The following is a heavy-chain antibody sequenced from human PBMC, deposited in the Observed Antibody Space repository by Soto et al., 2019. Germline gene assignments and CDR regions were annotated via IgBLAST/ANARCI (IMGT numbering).Heavy chain of an antibody. V-gene: IGHV4-39*01. D-gene: IGHD6-6*01. CDR3: ARGLSSPSATGV. J-gene: IGHJ4*02. CDR2: VHNGGST. Sequence: QLQLQESGPGLVKPSETLSLTCTVSGASVSSSSNYWGWIRQPPGKGLEWIGSVHNGGSTYYSPSLKSRVTISADTSKNQFSLTLSSVTAADTAVYYCARGLSSPSATGVWGQGNLVTVSS. CDR1: GASVSSSSNY.